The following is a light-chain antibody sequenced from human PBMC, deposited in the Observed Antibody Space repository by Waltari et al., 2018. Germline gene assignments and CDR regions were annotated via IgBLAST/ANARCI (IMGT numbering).Light chain of an antibody. V-gene: IGKV4-1*01. CDR2: WVS. Sequence: DIVMTQSPDSLAVSLGERATINCKSSQSVLYSSNNKNYLAWYQQKPGQPPKLLIYWVSTRESGVPDRFSGSESGTDFTLTISSLQAEDVAVYYCQQYYTTPRTFGQGTKVEIK. CDR1: QSVLYSSNNKNY. CDR3: QQYYTTPRT. J-gene: IGKJ1*01.